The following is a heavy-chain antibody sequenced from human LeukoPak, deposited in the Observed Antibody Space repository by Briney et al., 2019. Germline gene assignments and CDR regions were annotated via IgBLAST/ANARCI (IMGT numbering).Heavy chain of an antibody. CDR2: ICTAGDT. CDR3: ARAVSGWYDVGYYFDY. J-gene: IGHJ4*02. Sequence: PGGSLRLSCAASGFTFSSYDMHWVRQATGKGPEWVSAICTAGDTYYPGSVKGRFTISGENAKKSLYLQMNSLRAGDTAVYYCARAVSGWYDVGYYFDYWGQGTLVTVSS. D-gene: IGHD6-19*01. CDR1: GFTFSSYD. V-gene: IGHV3-13*01.